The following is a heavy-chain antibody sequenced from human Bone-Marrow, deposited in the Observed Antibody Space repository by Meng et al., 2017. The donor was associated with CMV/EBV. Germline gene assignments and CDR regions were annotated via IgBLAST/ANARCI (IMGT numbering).Heavy chain of an antibody. V-gene: IGHV4-61*05. D-gene: IGHD1-26*01. CDR3: ARALPGGAVDY. CDR2: IYYSGST. J-gene: IGHJ4*02. CDR1: GGSISSSSYY. Sequence: GPLRLSCTVSGGSISSSSYYWGWIRQPPGKGLEWIAYIYYSGSTNYNPSLNSRVTISVDPSKTQFSLKLSSVTAADTAVYYCARALPGGAVDYCGQGTLVTVSS.